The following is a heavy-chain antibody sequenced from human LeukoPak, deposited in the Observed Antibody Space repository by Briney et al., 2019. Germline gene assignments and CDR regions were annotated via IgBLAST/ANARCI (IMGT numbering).Heavy chain of an antibody. D-gene: IGHD3-10*01. V-gene: IGHV3-23*01. CDR3: AKDLDGDYYYGMDV. CDR2: ISGSGGST. CDR1: GFTFSSYA. Sequence: GGSLRLSCAASGFTFSSYAMSWVRQAPGKGLEWVSAISGSGGSTYYADSVKGRFTISRDNSKNTLHLQMNSLRAEDTAVYYCAKDLDGDYYYGMDVWGQGTTVTVSS. J-gene: IGHJ6*02.